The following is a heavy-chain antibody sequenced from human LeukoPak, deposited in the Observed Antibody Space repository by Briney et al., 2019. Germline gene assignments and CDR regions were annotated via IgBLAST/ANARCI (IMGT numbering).Heavy chain of an antibody. J-gene: IGHJ4*02. CDR2: IRYDGSKK. D-gene: IGHD3-9*01. Sequence: GGSLRLSCAPSGFIFSNYGMHWVRQAPGKGLEWVAFIRYDGSKKYDADSVKGRFTISRDNSKNMLYLQMNSLRAEDTAVYYCAKDSSPLRYFDWFRDYFDYWGQGTLVTVSS. CDR3: AKDSSPLRYFDWFRDYFDY. CDR1: GFIFSNYG. V-gene: IGHV3-30*02.